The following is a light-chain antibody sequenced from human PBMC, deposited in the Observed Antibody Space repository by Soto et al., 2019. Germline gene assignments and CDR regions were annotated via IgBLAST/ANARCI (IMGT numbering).Light chain of an antibody. CDR2: DAY. V-gene: IGKV3-11*01. Sequence: EIVITQSPATLSVSPGERATLSCRASQSVSSNLAWFQQKHGQAPRILIYDAYDRDTGIPPRFSGSGSGTDFTLTISSLEPEDSAVYYCQQRHMWPITFGQGTRLEIK. CDR1: QSVSSN. CDR3: QQRHMWPIT. J-gene: IGKJ5*01.